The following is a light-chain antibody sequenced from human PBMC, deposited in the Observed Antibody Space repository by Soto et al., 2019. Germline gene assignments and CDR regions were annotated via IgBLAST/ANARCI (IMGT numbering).Light chain of an antibody. J-gene: IGKJ4*01. CDR2: AAS. V-gene: IGKV1-27*01. Sequence: DIQMTQSPSSLSAFVGDTVTITCRASQDISNSLAWYQQKPGKVPKLLIYAASTLQSGVPSRFSGSGSGTDFTLTISSLQPEDVATYYCQKCKVAPFTFGGGTEVEMK. CDR1: QDISNS. CDR3: QKCKVAPFT.